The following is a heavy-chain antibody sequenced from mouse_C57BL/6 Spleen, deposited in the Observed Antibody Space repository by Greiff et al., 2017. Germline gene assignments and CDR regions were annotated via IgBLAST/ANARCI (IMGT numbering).Heavy chain of an antibody. CDR3: AGWGNLDY. J-gene: IGHJ2*01. CDR2: IDPSDSYT. Sequence: QVQLKQPGAELVMPGASVKLSCKASGYTFTSYWMHWVKQRPGQGLEWIGEIDPSDSYTNYNQKFKGKSTLTVDKSSSTAYMQLSSLTSEDSAVXYCAGWGNLDYWGQGTTVTVSS. D-gene: IGHD2-1*01. V-gene: IGHV1-69*01. CDR1: GYTFTSYW.